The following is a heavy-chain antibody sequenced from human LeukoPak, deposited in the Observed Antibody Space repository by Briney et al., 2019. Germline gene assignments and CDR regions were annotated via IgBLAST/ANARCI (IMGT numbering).Heavy chain of an antibody. D-gene: IGHD2-21*01. CDR2: IKQDGSEK. J-gene: IGHJ6*04. V-gene: IGHV3-7*01. CDR1: GFTFSSYW. CDR3: ARDIHLDV. Sequence: GGSLRLSCAASGFTFSSYWMGWVRQAPGKGLQWVANIKQDGSEKYYVDSVKGRFTISRDNAKNSLYLQMNSLRAEDTAVYFCARDIHLDVWGKGSTVTVSS.